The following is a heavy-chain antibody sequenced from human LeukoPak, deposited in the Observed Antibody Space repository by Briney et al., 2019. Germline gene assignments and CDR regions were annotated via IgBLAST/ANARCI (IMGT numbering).Heavy chain of an antibody. D-gene: IGHD2-15*01. V-gene: IGHV4-39*01. Sequence: SETLSLTCTVSGGSISSSNFYWGWIRQPPGKGLEWIGSIYYSGTTYYSPSLKSRVTISVDTSKNQFSLKLSSVTAADRAVYYCARQYCTGGSCYFNSGYYYHIDVWGKGTTVTVSS. CDR3: ARQYCTGGSCYFNSGYYYHIDV. CDR2: IYYSGTT. J-gene: IGHJ6*03. CDR1: GGSISSSNFY.